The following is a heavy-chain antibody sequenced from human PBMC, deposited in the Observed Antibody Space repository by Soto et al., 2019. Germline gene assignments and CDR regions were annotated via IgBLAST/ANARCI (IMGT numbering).Heavy chain of an antibody. CDR2: INHSGST. D-gene: IGHD3-22*01. CDR1: GGSFSGYY. V-gene: IGHV4-34*01. Sequence: SETLSLTCAVYGGSFSGYYWSWIRQPPGKGLEWIGEINHSGSTNYNPSLKSRVTISVDTSKNQFSLKLSSVTAADTAVYYCARLPQYYYDSSGYYSVADYWGQGTLVTVSS. CDR3: ARLPQYYYDSSGYYSVADY. J-gene: IGHJ4*02.